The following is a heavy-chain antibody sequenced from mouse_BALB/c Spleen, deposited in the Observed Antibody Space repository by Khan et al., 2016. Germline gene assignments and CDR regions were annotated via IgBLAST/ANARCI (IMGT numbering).Heavy chain of an antibody. J-gene: IGHJ3*01. V-gene: IGHV2-9*02. Sequence: QVQLKQSGPGLVAPSQSLSITCTVSGFSLTNSGVHWVRQPPRKGLDWLGVIWAGGSTDYNSAIMSRLSFTRDTTQNQVFLKMNSLQTEDTAMYYCARDDQDFDAWFASWGQGTLVTVSA. CDR2: IWAGGST. CDR3: ARDDQDFDAWFAS. CDR1: GFSLTNSG.